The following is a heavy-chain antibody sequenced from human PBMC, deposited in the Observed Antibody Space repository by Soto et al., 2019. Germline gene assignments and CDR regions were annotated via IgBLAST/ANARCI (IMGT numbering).Heavy chain of an antibody. V-gene: IGHV1-45*02. CDR1: EYTFTYLH. CDR3: ARSPLDSSNEIYFDS. CDR2: ITIYNGNT. J-gene: IGHJ4*02. Sequence: QMHLVQSAAEVKKTGSTVTISREASEYTFTYLHLHWVRQAPGQGLEWLGWITIYNGNTNYAQKFQDRVIITRETSLSTVYMTLRSLKTEDTAMYYCARSPLDSSNEIYFDSWGQGTLVTVSS. D-gene: IGHD2-2*01.